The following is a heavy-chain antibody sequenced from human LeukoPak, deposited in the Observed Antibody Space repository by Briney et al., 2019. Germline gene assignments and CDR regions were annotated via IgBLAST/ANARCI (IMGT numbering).Heavy chain of an antibody. J-gene: IGHJ4*02. Sequence: ASVKVSCKASGYTFTGYYMHWVRQAPGQGLEWMGWINPNSGGTNYAQKFQGRVTMTRDTSISTAYMELSRLRSDDTAVYYCARVDMVRGVIEGYYFDYWGQGTLATVSS. CDR3: ARVDMVRGVIEGYYFDY. CDR1: GYTFTGYY. CDR2: INPNSGGT. V-gene: IGHV1-2*02. D-gene: IGHD3-10*01.